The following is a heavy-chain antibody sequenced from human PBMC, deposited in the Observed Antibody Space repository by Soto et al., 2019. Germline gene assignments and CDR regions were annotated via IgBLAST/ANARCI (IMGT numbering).Heavy chain of an antibody. CDR1: GFTFSSYA. D-gene: IGHD3-16*01. J-gene: IGHJ4*02. CDR3: ASISDDYVWGSYGDY. Sequence: GGSLRLSCAASGFTFSSYAMHWVRQAPGKGLEWVAVISYDGSNKYYADSVKGRFTISRDNSKNTLYLQMNSLRAEDTAVYYCASISDDYVWGSYGDYWGQGTLVTVSS. CDR2: ISYDGSNK. V-gene: IGHV3-30-3*01.